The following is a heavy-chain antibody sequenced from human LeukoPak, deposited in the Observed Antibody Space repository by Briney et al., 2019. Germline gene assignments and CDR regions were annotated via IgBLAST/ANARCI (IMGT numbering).Heavy chain of an antibody. D-gene: IGHD1-26*01. CDR2: ISSSSSTI. CDR3: ARGVGWELLGGFDY. CDR1: GFTFSSYS. V-gene: IGHV3-48*04. Sequence: GGSLRLSCAASGFTFSSYSMNWVRQAPGKGLEWVSYISSSSSTIYYADSVKGRFTISRDNAKNSLYLQMNSLRAEDTAVYYCARGVGWELLGGFDYWGQGTLVTVSS. J-gene: IGHJ4*02.